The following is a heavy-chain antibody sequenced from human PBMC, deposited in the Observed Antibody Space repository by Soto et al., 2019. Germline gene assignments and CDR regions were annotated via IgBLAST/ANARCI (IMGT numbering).Heavy chain of an antibody. CDR1: GFTFGNYW. CDR3: ARGHSNSCDY. D-gene: IGHD5-18*01. CDR2: IKPDGGEQ. V-gene: IGHV3-7*04. Sequence: EVQLVESGGGLVQPGGSLRLSCEASGFTFGNYWMNWVRQTPGEGLEWVANIKPDGGEQYYVDSVKGRFTISRDNAKDSLYLQMSSLRGDDTAVYYCARGHSNSCDYWGQGTLVTVSS. J-gene: IGHJ4*02.